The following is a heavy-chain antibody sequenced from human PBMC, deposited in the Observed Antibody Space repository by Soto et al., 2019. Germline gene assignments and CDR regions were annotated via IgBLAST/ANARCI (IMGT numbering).Heavy chain of an antibody. Sequence: GGSLRLSCAASGFTFSSYGMHWVRQAPAKGLEWVAVIWYDGSNKYYADSVKGRFTISRDNSKNTLYLQMNSLRAEDTAVYYCARDERITARGPLDYWGQGTLVTVSS. CDR3: ARDERITARGPLDY. D-gene: IGHD1-20*01. J-gene: IGHJ4*02. V-gene: IGHV3-33*01. CDR1: GFTFSSYG. CDR2: IWYDGSNK.